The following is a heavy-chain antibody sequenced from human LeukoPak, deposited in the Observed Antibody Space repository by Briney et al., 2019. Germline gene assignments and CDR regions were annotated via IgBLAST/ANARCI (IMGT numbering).Heavy chain of an antibody. Sequence: ASVKVSCKASGYTFISYVMHWVRQAPGQRLEGMGWINAANGNTKYSQKFQGRVTITRDTSASTAYMELSSLRSEDTAVYYCARNPAIFGLITYCMDAWGQGTTVTVSS. CDR3: ARNPAIFGLITYCMDA. J-gene: IGHJ6*02. CDR1: GYTFISYV. D-gene: IGHD3/OR15-3a*01. CDR2: INAANGNT. V-gene: IGHV1-3*01.